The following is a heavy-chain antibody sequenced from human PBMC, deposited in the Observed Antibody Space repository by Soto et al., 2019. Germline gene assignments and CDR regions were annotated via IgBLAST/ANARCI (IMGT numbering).Heavy chain of an antibody. CDR1: GYTFTSYG. D-gene: IGHD5-12*01. CDR2: ISAYNGNT. V-gene: IGHV1-18*01. CDR3: AREGWLRTQDDVHGMDV. J-gene: IGHJ6*02. Sequence: QVQLVQSGAEVKKPGASVKVSCKASGYTFTSYGISWVRQAPGQGLEWMGWISAYNGNTNYAQKLQGRVTMTTDTSTSTAYMELRSLRSDDTAVYYCAREGWLRTQDDVHGMDVWGQGTTVTVSS.